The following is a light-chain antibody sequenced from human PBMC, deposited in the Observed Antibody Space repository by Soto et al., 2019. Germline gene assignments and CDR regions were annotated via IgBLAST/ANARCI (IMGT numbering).Light chain of an antibody. CDR1: QGIRND. Sequence: AIQMTQSPSSLSASVGDRVTITCRASQGIRNDLGWYQQRPGKAPKLLIYVASTLQSGVPSRFSASGSGTDFTLTISSLQPEDFATYYCLQDYSYPRTFGQGTKVEI. CDR3: LQDYSYPRT. V-gene: IGKV1-6*01. CDR2: VAS. J-gene: IGKJ1*01.